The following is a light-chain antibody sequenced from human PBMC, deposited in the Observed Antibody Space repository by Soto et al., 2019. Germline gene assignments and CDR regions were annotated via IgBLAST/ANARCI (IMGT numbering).Light chain of an antibody. V-gene: IGKV3-15*01. Sequence: EIVMTHSPGTLSVSPLERVTLCCRASQGVGNNLAWHQQKPGQAPRLLIYGSTRATGIPARFSGSGSGTEFTLTISSLQSEDSALYYCQQYNWWPWTFGQGTKVDIK. J-gene: IGKJ1*01. CDR2: GS. CDR1: QGVGNN. CDR3: QQYNWWPWT.